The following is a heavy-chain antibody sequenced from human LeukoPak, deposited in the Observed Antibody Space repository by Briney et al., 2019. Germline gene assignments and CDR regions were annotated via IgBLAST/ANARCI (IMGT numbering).Heavy chain of an antibody. CDR3: TRDRSRAEDD. J-gene: IGHJ4*02. CDR1: GFTFRGHW. CDR2: INQGGSDK. V-gene: IGHV3-7*01. Sequence: GGSLRLSCAASGFTFRGHWMSWVRQAPGKGLEWVANINQGGSDKYYVDSVKGRFTISRDNANNLLYLQMNSLRGEDTAVYYCTRDRSRAEDDWGQGTLVTVSP. D-gene: IGHD1-14*01.